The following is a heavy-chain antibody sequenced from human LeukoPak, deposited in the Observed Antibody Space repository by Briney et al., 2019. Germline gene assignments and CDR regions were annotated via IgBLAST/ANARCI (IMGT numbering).Heavy chain of an antibody. V-gene: IGHV3-23*01. CDR3: AQAGTTVVNGGDYFDY. D-gene: IGHD4-17*01. Sequence: GGSLRLSCAASGFTFSSYAVSWVRQAPGKGLEWVSAISGSGGSTYYADSVKGRFTVSRDNSKNTLYLQMNSLRAEDTAVYYCAQAGTTVVNGGDYFDYWGQGTLVTVSS. CDR1: GFTFSSYA. CDR2: ISGSGGST. J-gene: IGHJ4*02.